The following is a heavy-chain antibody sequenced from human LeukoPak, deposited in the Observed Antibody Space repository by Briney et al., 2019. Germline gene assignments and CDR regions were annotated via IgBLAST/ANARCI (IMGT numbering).Heavy chain of an antibody. V-gene: IGHV3-11*01. CDR1: GFTFSDYY. D-gene: IGHD6-19*01. CDR3: ARVPYSSGWYVGY. Sequence: GGSLRLSCAASGFTFSDYYMSWSREAPGKGLEWVSYISSSGSTIYYADSVKGRFTISRDNAKNSLYLQMNSLRAEDTAVYYCARVPYSSGWYVGYWGQGTLVTVSS. J-gene: IGHJ4*02. CDR2: ISSSGSTI.